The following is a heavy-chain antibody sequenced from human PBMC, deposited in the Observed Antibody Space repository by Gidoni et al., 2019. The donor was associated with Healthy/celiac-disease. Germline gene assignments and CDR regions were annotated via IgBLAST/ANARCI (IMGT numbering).Heavy chain of an antibody. Sequence: QVQLQESGPGRVKPSATLSLTCTVSGGSISSYHWSWIRQPAGQGLEWIGRLYTSGSTNYNPSLKSRVTMSVDTSKNQFSRKLSSVTAADTAVYYCARDSWGSQAFDIWGQGTMVTVSS. J-gene: IGHJ3*02. CDR2: LYTSGST. V-gene: IGHV4-4*07. CDR1: GGSISSYH. D-gene: IGHD3-16*01. CDR3: ARDSWGSQAFDI.